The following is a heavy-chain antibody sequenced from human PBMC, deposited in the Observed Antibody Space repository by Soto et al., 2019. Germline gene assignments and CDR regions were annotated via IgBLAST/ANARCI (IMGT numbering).Heavy chain of an antibody. CDR1: GGSISSGGYY. J-gene: IGHJ5*02. CDR2: IYYSGTT. CDR3: ARCSLVVVPAPGFDP. D-gene: IGHD2-2*01. Sequence: PSETLSLTCTVSGGSISSGGYYWSWIRQHPGKGLGWIGYIYYSGTTYYNPSLKSRVTISVDTSKNQFSLKLSSVSAADTALYYCARCSLVVVPAPGFDPWGRGTLVTVS. V-gene: IGHV4-31*02.